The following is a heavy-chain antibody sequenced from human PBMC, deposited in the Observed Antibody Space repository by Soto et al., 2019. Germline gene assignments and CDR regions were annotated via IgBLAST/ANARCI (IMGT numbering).Heavy chain of an antibody. V-gene: IGHV4-34*01. J-gene: IGHJ5*02. CDR3: VRWKQRGYHYGYKFDP. D-gene: IGHD5-18*01. Sequence: ETLSLTCAVYGGSFSDYWWAWIRQPPGKGLEWIGEINHSGYTNYNPSLKSRVTMSVDTSKNQFALRLISVTAADTAIYYCVRWKQRGYHYGYKFDPWGQGGLVTVSS. CDR1: GGSFSDYW. CDR2: INHSGYT.